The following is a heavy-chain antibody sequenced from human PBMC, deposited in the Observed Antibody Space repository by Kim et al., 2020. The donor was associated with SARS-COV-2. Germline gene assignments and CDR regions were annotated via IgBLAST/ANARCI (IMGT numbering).Heavy chain of an antibody. CDR1: GFTVSSNY. Sequence: GGSLRLSCAASGFTVSSNYMSWVRQAPGKGLEWVSVIYSGGSTYYADSVKGRFTISRDNSKNTLYLQMNSLRAEDTAVYYCARGIPAAMVYYYYGMDVWGQGTTVTVSS. V-gene: IGHV3-53*01. CDR3: ARGIPAAMVYYYYGMDV. CDR2: IYSGGST. J-gene: IGHJ6*02. D-gene: IGHD2-2*01.